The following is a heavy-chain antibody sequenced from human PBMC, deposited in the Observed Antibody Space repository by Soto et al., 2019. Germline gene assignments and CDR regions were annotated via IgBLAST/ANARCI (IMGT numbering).Heavy chain of an antibody. V-gene: IGHV3-11*05. CDR2: ISPGSRYP. CDR3: VRGGVGGPFDP. CDR1: GFTFGGYY. Sequence: GGSLRLSCAVSGFTFGGYYMSWIRQAPGKGLEWLSYISPGSRYPAYADSVKGRFTISRDNAKRSLSLQMMSLTAEDTAIYYCVRGGVGGPFDPWGTGTMVTVSS. D-gene: IGHD3-16*01. J-gene: IGHJ5*02.